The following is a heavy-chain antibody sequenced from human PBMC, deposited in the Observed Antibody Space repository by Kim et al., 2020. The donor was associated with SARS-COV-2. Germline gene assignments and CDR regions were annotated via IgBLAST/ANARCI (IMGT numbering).Heavy chain of an antibody. CDR3: AKFGRLDSSDAFDI. Sequence: ADPVKGRFTISRDNSKNTLYLQMNSLRAEDTAVYYCAKFGRLDSSDAFDIWGQGTMVTVSS. D-gene: IGHD3-22*01. J-gene: IGHJ3*02. V-gene: IGHV3-23*01.